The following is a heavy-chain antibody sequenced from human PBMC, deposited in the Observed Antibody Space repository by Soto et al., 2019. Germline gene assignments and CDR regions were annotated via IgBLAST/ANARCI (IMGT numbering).Heavy chain of an antibody. D-gene: IGHD7-27*01. J-gene: IGHJ4*02. V-gene: IGHV3-7*04. CDR1: GFTFSSFW. CDR3: ARDGDGDQPPDY. Sequence: EVQLVESGGGLVQPGGSLRLSCETSGFTFSSFWMNWVRQAPGKGLEWVAIIDADGSEHYSVDSVKGRLTISRDNAKNSLYLQMNSLRVEDTAVYYCARDGDGDQPPDYWGQGTLVTVSS. CDR2: IDADGSEH.